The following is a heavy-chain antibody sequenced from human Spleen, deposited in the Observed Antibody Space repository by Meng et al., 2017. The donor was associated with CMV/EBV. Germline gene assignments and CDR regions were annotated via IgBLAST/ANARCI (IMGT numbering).Heavy chain of an antibody. J-gene: IGHJ4*02. CDR3: ASEDNNGKSDY. D-gene: IGHD2-8*01. CDR2: IKYDGSEK. CDR1: GFTFSSHA. Sequence: GESLKISCAASGFTFSSHAMSWVRQAPGKGLEWVANIKYDGSEKYYVDSVKGRFTISRDNAKNSLYLQMNSLRAEDTAIYYCASEDNNGKSDYWGQGTLVTVSS. V-gene: IGHV3-7*01.